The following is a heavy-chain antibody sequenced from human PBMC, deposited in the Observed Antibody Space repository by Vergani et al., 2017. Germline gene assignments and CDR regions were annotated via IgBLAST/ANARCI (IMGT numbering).Heavy chain of an antibody. V-gene: IGHV3-7*01. Sequence: EVQLVESGGDLVQPGRSLRLSCTASGFMFSNYWMNWVRQAPGKGLEWVANIKQDGSEKYYVDSVRGRFTISRDNAKRSVFLQMNSLRAEDTAVYYCARTGEWMRSNNGPPDYVFALDVWGQGTTVIVSS. J-gene: IGHJ6*02. CDR1: GFMFSNYW. D-gene: IGHD3-10*01. CDR2: IKQDGSEK. CDR3: ARTGEWMRSNNGPPDYVFALDV.